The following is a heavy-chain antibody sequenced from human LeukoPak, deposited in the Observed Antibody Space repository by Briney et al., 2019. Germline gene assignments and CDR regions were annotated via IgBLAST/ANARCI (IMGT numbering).Heavy chain of an antibody. V-gene: IGHV3-43*02. J-gene: IGHJ4*02. CDR1: GFIFDDYV. CDR3: AKGRFGDRTAPSDF. CDR2: ITGDGHTT. Sequence: GGSLRLSCTASGFIFDDYVMNWVRQVPGKGLEWVSLITGDGHTTYYADSVKGQFTVSRDNSKNSLYLLMNSLRTEDTAFYYCAKGRFGDRTAPSDFWGQGTLVTVSS. D-gene: IGHD3-10*01.